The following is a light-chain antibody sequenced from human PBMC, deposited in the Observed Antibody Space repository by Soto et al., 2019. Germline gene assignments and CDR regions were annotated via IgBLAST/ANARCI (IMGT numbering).Light chain of an antibody. V-gene: IGKV2-24*01. CDR1: QSLVYSDGNTY. J-gene: IGKJ1*01. Sequence: DTVLTQAPLTSPVTLGQPASISCRSSQSLVYSDGNTYLSWLQQRPGQPPRLLIYQVSNRFSGVPDRLSGSGAGTDVSLKISRVEDDEVGVYFCVQFAHFPRTFGQGTKVEI. CDR2: QVS. CDR3: VQFAHFPRT.